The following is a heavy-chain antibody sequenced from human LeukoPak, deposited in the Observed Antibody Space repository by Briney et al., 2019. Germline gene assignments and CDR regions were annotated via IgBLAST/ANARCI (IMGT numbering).Heavy chain of an antibody. D-gene: IGHD5-24*01. J-gene: IGHJ4*02. CDR3: ARHREACFDY. CDR1: GGSISSDGHY. V-gene: IGHV4-31*03. Sequence: PSQTLSLTCTVSGGSISSDGHYWSWIRQHPGKGLEWIGYIYHRGSSYYNPSLKSRVSISEDTSKNQFSLKLSSVTAADTAVYYCARHREACFDYWGQGTLVTVSS. CDR2: IYHRGSS.